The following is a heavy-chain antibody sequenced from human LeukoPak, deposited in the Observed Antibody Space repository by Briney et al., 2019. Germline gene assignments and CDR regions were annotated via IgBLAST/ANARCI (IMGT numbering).Heavy chain of an antibody. D-gene: IGHD6-13*01. CDR3: ARDITIAAAGPGGYYYGMDV. CDR1: GFTVSSNY. Sequence: GGSLRLSGAASGFTVSSNYMSWVRQAPGKGLEWVPVIYSGGSTYYADSVKGRFTISRDNSKNTLYLQMNSLRAEDTAVYYCARDITIAAAGPGGYYYGMDVWGQGTTVTVSS. V-gene: IGHV3-66*01. J-gene: IGHJ6*02. CDR2: IYSGGST.